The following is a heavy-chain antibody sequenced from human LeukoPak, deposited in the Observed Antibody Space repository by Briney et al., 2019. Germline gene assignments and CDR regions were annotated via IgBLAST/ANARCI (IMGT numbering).Heavy chain of an antibody. CDR2: IYYSGST. D-gene: IGHD1-20*01. Sequence: SETLSLTCSVSGGSISSSSYYWGWIRQPPGKGLEWIGSIYYSGSTYYNPSLKSRVTISVDTSKNQFSLKLSSVTAADTAVYYCARRITGTTSDSFDYWGQGTLVTVSS. V-gene: IGHV4-39*01. CDR3: ARRITGTTSDSFDY. J-gene: IGHJ4*02. CDR1: GGSISSSSYY.